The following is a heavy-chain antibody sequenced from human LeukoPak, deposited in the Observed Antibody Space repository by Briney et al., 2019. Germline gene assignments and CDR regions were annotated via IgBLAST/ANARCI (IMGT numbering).Heavy chain of an antibody. CDR1: GFTFSSYW. D-gene: IGHD5-24*01. CDR2: IKQDGSEK. Sequence: AGGSLRLSCAASGFTFSSYWMSWVRQAPGKGLEWVANIKQDGSEKYYVDSVKGRFTISRDNAKNSLYVQMNSLRAEDTAVYYCARLNRRDGDNSVDYWGQGTLVTVSS. J-gene: IGHJ4*02. CDR3: ARLNRRDGDNSVDY. V-gene: IGHV3-7*01.